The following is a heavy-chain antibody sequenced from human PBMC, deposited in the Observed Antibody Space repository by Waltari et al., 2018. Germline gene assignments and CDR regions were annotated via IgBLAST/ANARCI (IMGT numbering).Heavy chain of an antibody. J-gene: IGHJ4*02. CDR2: MNYDGRST. D-gene: IGHD6-13*01. Sequence: EVQLVESGGGLVQPGGSLRLSCVASGFIFSSYWMDWVRQAPGKGLVWVSRMNYDGRSTTDADAVKGRFTISRDNAKNTLYLEMSSLRAEDTAVYYCIRENIAAAGLESWGQGTLVTVSS. CDR3: IRENIAAAGLES. V-gene: IGHV3-74*01. CDR1: GFIFSSYW.